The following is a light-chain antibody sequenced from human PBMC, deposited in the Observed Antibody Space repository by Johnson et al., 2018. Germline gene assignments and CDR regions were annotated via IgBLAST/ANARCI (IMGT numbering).Light chain of an antibody. Sequence: QSVLTQPPSVSAAPGQKVTICCSGSSSNIGNNYVSWYQQLPGTAPKLLIYENNKRPSGIPDRFSGSKSGTSATLGITGLQTGDEADYYCGTWVSSLGAGNVFGTGTKVTVL. CDR3: GTWVSSLGAGNV. CDR2: ENN. V-gene: IGLV1-51*02. CDR1: SSNIGNNY. J-gene: IGLJ1*01.